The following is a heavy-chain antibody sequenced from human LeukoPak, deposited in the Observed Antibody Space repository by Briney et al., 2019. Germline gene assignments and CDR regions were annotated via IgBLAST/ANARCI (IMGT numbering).Heavy chain of an antibody. Sequence: PGRSLRLSCAASGFAFSTYTMHWVHQAPGKGLEWVSAISGSGGSTYYADSVKGRFTISRDNAKNSLYLQMNSLRAEDTAVYYCARVKYLYSSGWYEPFDYWGQGTLVTVSS. D-gene: IGHD6-19*01. CDR2: ISGSGGST. CDR3: ARVKYLYSSGWYEPFDY. CDR1: GFAFSTYT. V-gene: IGHV3-23*01. J-gene: IGHJ4*02.